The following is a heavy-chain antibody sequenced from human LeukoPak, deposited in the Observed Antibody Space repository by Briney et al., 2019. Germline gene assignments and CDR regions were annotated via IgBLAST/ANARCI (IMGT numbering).Heavy chain of an antibody. D-gene: IGHD5-24*01. CDR3: VRERFGAIVEN. CDR2: VYGGGNT. J-gene: IGHJ4*02. V-gene: IGHV3-53*01. CDR1: GFTVANDR. Sequence: GGSLRLSCAASGFTVANDRMSWVRQAPGKGLEWVSTVYGGGNTAYADSVKGRFTISRDTSKNTLLLQMNSLRAEGTALYFCVRERFGAIVENWGQGALVIVSS.